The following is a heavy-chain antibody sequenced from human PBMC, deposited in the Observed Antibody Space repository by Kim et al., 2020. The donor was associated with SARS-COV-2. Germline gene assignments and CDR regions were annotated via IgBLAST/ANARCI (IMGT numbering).Heavy chain of an antibody. D-gene: IGHD3-10*01. Sequence: GGSLRLSCAASRFTFSSYAMSWVRQAPGKGLEWVSGISGSGAATYYADSVKGRFTISRDNPKSTLYLHMNSLRTDDTAVYYCAKDPQFYYASGGPLEYWGLGTLVTVSS. V-gene: IGHV3-23*01. CDR1: RFTFSSYA. CDR2: ISGSGAAT. CDR3: AKDPQFYYASGGPLEY. J-gene: IGHJ4*02.